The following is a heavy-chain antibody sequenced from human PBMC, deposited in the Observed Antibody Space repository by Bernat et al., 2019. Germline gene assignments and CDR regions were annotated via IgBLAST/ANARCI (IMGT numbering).Heavy chain of an antibody. CDR2: ISYDGSNK. CDR3: ARDRSLPLVWGSYRQDYYYYYGMDV. D-gene: IGHD3-16*02. V-gene: IGHV3-30-3*01. Sequence: QVQLVESGGGVVQPGRSLRLSCAASGFTFSSYAMHWVRQAPGKGLEWVAVISYDGSNKYYADSVKGRFTISRDNSKNTLYLQMNSLRAEDTAVYYCARDRSLPLVWGSYRQDYYYYYGMDVWGQGTKVTVSS. CDR1: GFTFSSYA. J-gene: IGHJ6*02.